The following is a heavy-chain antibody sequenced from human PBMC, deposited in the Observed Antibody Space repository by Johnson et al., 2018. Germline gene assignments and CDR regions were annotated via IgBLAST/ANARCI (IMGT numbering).Heavy chain of an antibody. CDR2: INRNSVYI. J-gene: IGHJ4*01. CDR1: GFIFDDFA. CDR3: ARGPQGEILIGWGFDY. V-gene: IGHV3-9*01. D-gene: IGHD3-9*01. Sequence: VESGRSLRLSCAASGFIFDDFAMHWVRQAPGKGLEWVSGINRNSVYIAYADSAKGRFTISRDNAKNSLYLQLNSLRAEDTAFYYCARGPQGEILIGWGFDYWGQGTLVTVSS.